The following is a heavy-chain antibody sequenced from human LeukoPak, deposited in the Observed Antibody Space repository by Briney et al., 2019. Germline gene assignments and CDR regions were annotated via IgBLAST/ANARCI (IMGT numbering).Heavy chain of an antibody. CDR1: GFTFSNAW. CDR3: AKWVLRFLENGMDV. Sequence: PGGSLRLSCAASGFTFSNAWMSWVRQAPGKGLEWVSAISGSGGSTYYADSVKGRFTISRDNSKNTLYLQMNSLRAEDTAVYYCAKWVLRFLENGMDVWGQGTTVTVSS. CDR2: ISGSGGST. D-gene: IGHD3-3*01. J-gene: IGHJ6*02. V-gene: IGHV3-23*01.